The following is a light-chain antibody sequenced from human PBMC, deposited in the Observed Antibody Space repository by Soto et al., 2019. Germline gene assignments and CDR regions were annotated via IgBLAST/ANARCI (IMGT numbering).Light chain of an antibody. CDR2: DVS. J-gene: IGKJ1*01. CDR3: QQYNGYSRT. CDR1: QSISSW. Sequence: DSQMTQSPSTLSASVGDRVTITCRASQSISSWLAWYQQKPGKAPYLLIADVSSLERGVPSRFSGSGSGTEFTLTISSMQPDDFATFYCQQYNGYSRTFGQGTKVDI. V-gene: IGKV1-5*01.